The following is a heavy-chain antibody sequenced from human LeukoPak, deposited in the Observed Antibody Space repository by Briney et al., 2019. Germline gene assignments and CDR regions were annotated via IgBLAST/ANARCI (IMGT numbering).Heavy chain of an antibody. CDR3: ARGSHRGYDYDAFDI. V-gene: IGHV3-53*01. D-gene: IGHD5-12*01. CDR1: GFIVSSNY. J-gene: IGHJ3*02. Sequence: GGSLRLSCAASGFIVSSNYMSWVRQAPGKGLERVSVIYSGGSTYYADSVKGRFTISRDNSKNTLYLQMNSLRAEDTAVYYCARGSHRGYDYDAFDIWGQGTMVTVSS. CDR2: IYSGGST.